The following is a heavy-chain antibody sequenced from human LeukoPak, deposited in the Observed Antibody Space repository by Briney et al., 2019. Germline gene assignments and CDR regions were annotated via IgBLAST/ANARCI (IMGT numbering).Heavy chain of an antibody. J-gene: IGHJ4*02. CDR2: INPSGGST. D-gene: IGHD3-10*01. V-gene: IGHV1-46*01. CDR1: GYTFTSYY. Sequence: GASVKVSCKASGYTFTSYYMHWVRQAPGQGLEWMGIINPSGGSTSYAQKFQGRVTMTRDTSTSTVYMELSSLRSEDTAVYYCAASKGYGSGSESPFDYWGQGTLVTVSS. CDR3: AASKGYGSGSESPFDY.